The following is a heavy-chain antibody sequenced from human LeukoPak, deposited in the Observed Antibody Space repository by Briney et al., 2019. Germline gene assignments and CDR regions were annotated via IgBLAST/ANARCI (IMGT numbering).Heavy chain of an antibody. CDR2: ISYTGSNK. V-gene: IGHV3-48*03. J-gene: IGHJ4*02. CDR3: ARVFVGENFDY. Sequence: GGSLRLSCAASGFTFSSYEMNWVRQAPGKALEWLSYISYTGSNKYYADSVKGRFTISRDNAKNSLYLQMNSLRAEDTAVYFCARVFVGENFDYWGRGTLVTVSS. CDR1: GFTFSSYE. D-gene: IGHD1-14*01.